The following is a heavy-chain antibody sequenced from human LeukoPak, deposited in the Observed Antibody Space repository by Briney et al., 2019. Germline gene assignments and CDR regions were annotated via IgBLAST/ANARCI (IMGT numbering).Heavy chain of an antibody. Sequence: GGSLRLSCAASGFTFSNAWMSWVRQAPGKGLEWVGRIKTKIEGETTDYAAPVKGSFTISREDPKNTLYLQMNSLKTEDTAVYYCTIDSNSGWSGYWGQGTPVTVSS. V-gene: IGHV3-15*01. J-gene: IGHJ4*02. CDR1: GFTFSNAW. D-gene: IGHD6-19*01. CDR3: TIDSNSGWSGY. CDR2: IKTKIEGETT.